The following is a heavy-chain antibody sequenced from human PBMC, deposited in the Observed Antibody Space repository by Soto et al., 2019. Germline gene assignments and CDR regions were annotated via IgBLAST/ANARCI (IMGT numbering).Heavy chain of an antibody. V-gene: IGHV5-51*01. CDR3: VRPIVVAAPASWFDP. CDR1: GYNFAFDW. D-gene: IGHD2-15*01. CDR2: IDPRDSDS. Sequence: GEALKMSWKGSGYNFAFDWDGWVRQMPGKGLEWMGFIDPRDSDSRYNPSFRGQVTISDGKFINTAYLQLSSLKASDSAASYCVRPIVVAAPASWFDPWGKGTRVTVSS. J-gene: IGHJ5*02.